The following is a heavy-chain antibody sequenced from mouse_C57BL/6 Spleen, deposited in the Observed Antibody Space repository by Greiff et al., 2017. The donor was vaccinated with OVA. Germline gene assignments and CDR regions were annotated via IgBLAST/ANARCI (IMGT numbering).Heavy chain of an antibody. V-gene: IGHV5-16*01. CDR2: INYDGSST. CDR1: GFTFSDYY. J-gene: IGHJ1*03. CDR3: ARDGDPYWYFDV. Sequence: EVKLMESEGGLVQPGSSMKLSCTASGFTFSDYYMAWVRQVPEKGLEWVANINYDGSSTYYLDSLKSRFIISRDNAKNILYLQMSSLKSEDTATYYCARDGDPYWYFDVWGTGTTVTVSS.